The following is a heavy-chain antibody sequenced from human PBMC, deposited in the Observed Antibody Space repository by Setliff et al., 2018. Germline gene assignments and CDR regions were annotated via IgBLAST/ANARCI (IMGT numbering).Heavy chain of an antibody. Sequence: ASVKVSCKASGYTFSDYGITWVRQAPGQGLEWMGWISAYTGNAYYAHKLQDRVTMTTDTSTGTAYMELRSLTSDDTAVYYCSRLVRYYTTTSCQRLSGDEYWGQGTVVTVSS. CDR3: SRLVRYYTTTSCQRLSGDEY. CDR1: GYTFSDYG. CDR2: ISAYTGNA. D-gene: IGHD2-2*01. V-gene: IGHV1-18*01. J-gene: IGHJ4*02.